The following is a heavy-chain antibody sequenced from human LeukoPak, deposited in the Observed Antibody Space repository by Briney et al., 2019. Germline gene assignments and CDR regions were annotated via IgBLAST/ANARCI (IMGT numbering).Heavy chain of an antibody. D-gene: IGHD3-10*01. V-gene: IGHV4-30-4*01. J-gene: IGHJ4*02. CDR3: ASLYGSGSSKIDY. Sequence: PSETLSLTCTVSGGSISSGDYYWSWIRQPPGKGLEWIGYIYYSGSTYYNPSLKSRVTISVDTSKNQFSLKLSSVTAADTAVYYCASLYGSGSSKIDYWGQGTLVTVS. CDR2: IYYSGST. CDR1: GGSISSGDYY.